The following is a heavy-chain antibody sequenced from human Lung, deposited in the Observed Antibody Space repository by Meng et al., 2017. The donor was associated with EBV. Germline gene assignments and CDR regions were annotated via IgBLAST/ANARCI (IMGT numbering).Heavy chain of an antibody. CDR3: ANAGRFGESLGDY. CDR1: GGSVISGGYY. Sequence: QWQLQESGPGLGQPSQTLSLTCPVSGGSVISGGYYWSWIRQQPGKGLEWIGYIYYTGSSFYNPSLKSRVTISVDTSKNQFSLNLSSVTAADTAVYYCANAGRFGESLGDYWGQGILVTVSS. V-gene: IGHV4-31*03. D-gene: IGHD3-10*01. J-gene: IGHJ4*02. CDR2: IYYTGSS.